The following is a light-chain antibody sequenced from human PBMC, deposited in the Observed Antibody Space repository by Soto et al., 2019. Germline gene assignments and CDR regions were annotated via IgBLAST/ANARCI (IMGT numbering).Light chain of an antibody. CDR2: GAS. CDR1: QSVSSN. Sequence: EIVMTQSPVTLSVSPGERATLSCRARQSVSSNLAWYQQNPGQAPRLLIYGASTRATGVPAMFSSSGSGTEFTLTISSLQSEDFAVYYCQQYYNWPLTFGQGNKVEIK. J-gene: IGKJ1*01. V-gene: IGKV3-15*01. CDR3: QQYYNWPLT.